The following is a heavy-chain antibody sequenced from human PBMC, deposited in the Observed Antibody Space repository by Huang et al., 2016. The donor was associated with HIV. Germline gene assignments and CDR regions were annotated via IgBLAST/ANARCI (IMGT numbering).Heavy chain of an antibody. CDR3: ARGQGGYYYYYMDV. V-gene: IGHV4-34*01. Sequence: QVQLQQWGAGLLRPSETLSLTCAVYGGSFSGYYGTWVRQPPGKGLEWIGEINHSESPNYHPSLKSRVTISVDTSRNQFSLTLTSVTAADTAVYYCARGQGGYYYYYMDVWGKGTTVTVSS. CDR2: INHSESP. J-gene: IGHJ6*03. CDR1: GGSFSGYY.